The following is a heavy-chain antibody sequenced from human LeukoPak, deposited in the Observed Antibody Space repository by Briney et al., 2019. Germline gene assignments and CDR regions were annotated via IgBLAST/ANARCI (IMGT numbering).Heavy chain of an antibody. CDR1: VFSFSRCG. D-gene: IGHD3-22*01. J-gene: IGHJ4*02. CDR3: AKEKEDDSSGYSYFDY. CDR2: ISFEGSNK. V-gene: IGHV3-30*18. Sequence: GRSLRLSCAVSVFSFSRCGMHWVRGAPGKGLECVVVISFEGSNKYYADSAKGRFTISRDNSKNTLYLQMNSLRAEDMAVYYCAKEKEDDSSGYSYFDYWGQGTLVTVSS.